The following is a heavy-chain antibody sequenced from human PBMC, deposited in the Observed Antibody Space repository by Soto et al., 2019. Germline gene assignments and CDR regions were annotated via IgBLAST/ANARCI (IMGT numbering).Heavy chain of an antibody. CDR2: INGAGSST. J-gene: IGHJ5*02. D-gene: IGHD1-26*01. CDR1: GLTFSSDW. CDR3: ASGGSGTYGLFDP. V-gene: IGHV3-74*01. Sequence: EAQLVESGGDLVQPGGSLRLSCAASGLTFSSDWMHWVRQAPGKGLVWVSRINGAGSSTNYADSVKGRFTVSRDNAKSTLYLQMDSLRIEDTAVYYCASGGSGTYGLFDPWGQGTLVTVSS.